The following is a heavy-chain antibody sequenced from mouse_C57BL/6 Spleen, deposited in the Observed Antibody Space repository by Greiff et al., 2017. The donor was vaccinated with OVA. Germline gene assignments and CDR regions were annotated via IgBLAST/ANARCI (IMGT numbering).Heavy chain of an antibody. Sequence: EVKLVESGGGLVKPGGSLKLSCAASGFTFSDYGMHWVRQAPEKGLEWVAYISSGSSTIYYADTVKGRFTISRDNAKNTLFLQMTSLRSEDTAMYYCARGPIYYGNYIFDYWGQGTTLTVSS. J-gene: IGHJ2*01. V-gene: IGHV5-17*01. CDR2: ISSGSSTI. D-gene: IGHD2-1*01. CDR3: ARGPIYYGNYIFDY. CDR1: GFTFSDYG.